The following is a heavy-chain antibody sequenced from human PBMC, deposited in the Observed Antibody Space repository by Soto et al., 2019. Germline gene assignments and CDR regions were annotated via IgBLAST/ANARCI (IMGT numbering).Heavy chain of an antibody. D-gene: IGHD2-15*01. CDR1: GFTFGASA. CDR2: IGSRGETYAT. V-gene: IGHV3-73*01. J-gene: IGHJ6*02. CDR3: ARPLRECSGGSCHYYYGMDV. Sequence: GGSLRLSCAASGFTFGASALQWVRQASGKGLEWLGRIGSRGETYATTYAASVKGRFTVSRDDSKKPAYLQMNSLRAEDTAVYYCARPLRECSGGSCHYYYGMDVWGQGTTVTVSS.